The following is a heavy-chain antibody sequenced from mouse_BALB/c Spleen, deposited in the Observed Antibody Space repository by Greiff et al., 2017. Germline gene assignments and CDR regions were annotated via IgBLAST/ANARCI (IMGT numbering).Heavy chain of an antibody. D-gene: IGHD2-1*01. J-gene: IGHJ3*01. CDR2: INSNSGST. CDR3: ARTNYGNYPFAY. Sequence: EVMLVESGGGLVQPGGSLKLSCAASGFTFSSYGMSWVRQTPDKRLELVATINSNSGSTYYPDSVKGRFTISRDNAKNTRYLQMSSLRSEDTAMYYCARTNYGNYPFAYWGQGTLVTVSA. V-gene: IGHV5-6-3*01. CDR1: GFTFSSYG.